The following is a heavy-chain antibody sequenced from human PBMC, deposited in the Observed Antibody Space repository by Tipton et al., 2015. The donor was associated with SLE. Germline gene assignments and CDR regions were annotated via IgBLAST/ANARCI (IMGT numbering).Heavy chain of an antibody. D-gene: IGHD6-19*01. CDR2: ISWDGGST. CDR1: GFTFDDYT. V-gene: IGHV3-43*01. Sequence: GSLRLSCAASGFTFDDYTMHWVRQAPGKGLEWVSLISWDGGSTYYADSVKGRFTISRDNSKNSLYLQMNSLRTEDTALYYCAKDISSGWHDAFDIWGQGTMVTVSS. CDR3: AKDISSGWHDAFDI. J-gene: IGHJ3*02.